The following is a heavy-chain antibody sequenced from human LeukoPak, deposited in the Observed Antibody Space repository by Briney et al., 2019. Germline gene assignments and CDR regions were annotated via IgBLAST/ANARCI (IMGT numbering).Heavy chain of an antibody. CDR2: INPNSGGT. J-gene: IGHJ5*02. CDR1: GYTFTGYY. D-gene: IGHD6-13*01. V-gene: IGHV1-2*02. CDR3: ARTSKYSSSGYEPNWFDP. Sequence: GTSVKVSCKASGYTFTGYYIHWVRQDPGQGLKWMGRINPNSGGTNYAQKFQGRVTMTRDTSISTAYMELSRLRSDDTAVYYCARTSKYSSSGYEPNWFDPWGQGTLVTVSS.